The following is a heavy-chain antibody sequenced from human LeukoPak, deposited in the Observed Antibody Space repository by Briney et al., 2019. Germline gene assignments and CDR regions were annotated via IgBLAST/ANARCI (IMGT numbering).Heavy chain of an antibody. V-gene: IGHV4-39*07. CDR1: GGSIRSSYYY. D-gene: IGHD3-3*01. Sequence: SETLSLTCTVSGGSIRSSYYYWGWIRQPPGKGLEWIGSIYDSGSTYYNPSLKSRVTISVDTSKNQFSLKLSSVTAADTAVYYCARAHYDFWSGYYPGNWFDPWGQGTLVTVSS. CDR3: ARAHYDFWSGYYPGNWFDP. CDR2: IYDSGST. J-gene: IGHJ5*02.